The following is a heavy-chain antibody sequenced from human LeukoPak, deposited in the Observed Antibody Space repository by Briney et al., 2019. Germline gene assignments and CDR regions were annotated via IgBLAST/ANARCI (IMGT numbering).Heavy chain of an antibody. CDR3: AKRGDSGACNDY. CDR2: ISGSGGST. V-gene: IGHV3-23*01. D-gene: IGHD2-21*01. J-gene: IGHJ4*02. CDR1: GFTFSSYA. Sequence: PGGSLTLSCAASGFTFSSYAMRWVRLAPGEGLELDPTISGSGGSTYYADSVKGRFTISRDNSKHTLYLQMNSLRAEDTALYYCAKRGDSGACNDYWGQGTLVTVSS.